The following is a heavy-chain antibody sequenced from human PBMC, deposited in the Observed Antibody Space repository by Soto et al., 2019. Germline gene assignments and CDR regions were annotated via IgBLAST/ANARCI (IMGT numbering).Heavy chain of an antibody. D-gene: IGHD1-1*01. J-gene: IGHJ4*02. CDR1: GYTFINYD. V-gene: IGHV1-8*01. CDR3: VREDELVSGTTYYFFDY. CDR2: VNPKSGFA. Sequence: QVQLVQSGAEVKKPGASVKVSCKASGYTFINYDINWVRQAAGQGLEWMGWVNPKSGFAEFAQKFEARVTMTRDTSVTTAYMELSSLTSGDTAVYYCVREDELVSGTTYYFFDYWGQGTPVTVSS.